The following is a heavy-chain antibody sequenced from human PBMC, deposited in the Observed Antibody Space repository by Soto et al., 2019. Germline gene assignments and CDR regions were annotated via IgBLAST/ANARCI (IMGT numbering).Heavy chain of an antibody. CDR3: ASGYYDFWSGYPNWFDP. CDR2: INHSGST. CDR1: GGSFSGYY. J-gene: IGHJ5*02. V-gene: IGHV4-34*01. Sequence: SETLSLTCAVYGGSFSGYYWSWIRQPPGKGLEWIGEINHSGSTNYNPSLKSRVTISVDTSKNQFSLKLSPVTAADTAVYYCASGYYDFWSGYPNWFDPWGQGTLVTVSS. D-gene: IGHD3-3*01.